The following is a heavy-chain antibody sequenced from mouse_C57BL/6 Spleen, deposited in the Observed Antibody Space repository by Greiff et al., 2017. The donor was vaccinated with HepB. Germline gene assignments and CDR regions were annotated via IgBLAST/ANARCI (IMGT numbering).Heavy chain of an antibody. D-gene: IGHD3-2*02. CDR3: ASDQTAQALTWFAY. J-gene: IGHJ3*01. CDR1: GFTFSSYA. V-gene: IGHV5-4*01. CDR2: ISDGGSYT. Sequence: EVQRVESGGGLVKPGGSLKLSCAASGFTFSSYAMSWVRQTPEKRLEWVATISDGGSYTYYPDNVKGRFTISRDNAKNNLYLQMSHLKSEDTAMYYCASDQTAQALTWFAYWGQGTLVTVSA.